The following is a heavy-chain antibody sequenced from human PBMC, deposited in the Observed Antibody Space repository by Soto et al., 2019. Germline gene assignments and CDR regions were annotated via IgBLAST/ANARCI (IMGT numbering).Heavy chain of an antibody. J-gene: IGHJ4*02. Sequence: ASVKVSCKASGFTFTSSAVQWVRQARGQRLEWIGWIVVGSGDTSYAQKFQERVTITRDMSTSTAYMELSSLRSEDTAVYYCAADAVAVADTRCNSWGQGTLVTVSP. CDR2: IVVGSGDT. CDR1: GFTFTSSA. D-gene: IGHD2-15*01. CDR3: AADAVAVADTRCNS. V-gene: IGHV1-58*01.